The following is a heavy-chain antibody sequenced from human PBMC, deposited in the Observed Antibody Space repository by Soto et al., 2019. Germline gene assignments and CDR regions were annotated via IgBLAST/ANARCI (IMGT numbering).Heavy chain of an antibody. CDR1: GGTFSSYA. Sequence: QVQLVQSGAEVKKPGSSVKVSCKASGGTFSSYAISWVRQAPGQGLEWMGGIIPIFGTANYAQKFQGRVTITADESTSTAYMELSSLRSEDTAGYYCARPVSRVVVNYYYYGMDVWGQGTTVTVSS. D-gene: IGHD3-22*01. J-gene: IGHJ6*02. CDR2: IIPIFGTA. CDR3: ARPVSRVVVNYYYYGMDV. V-gene: IGHV1-69*01.